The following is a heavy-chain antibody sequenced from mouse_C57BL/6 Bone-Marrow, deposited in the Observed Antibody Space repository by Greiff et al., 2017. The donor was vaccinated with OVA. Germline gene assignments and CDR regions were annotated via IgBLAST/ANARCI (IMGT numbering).Heavy chain of an antibody. CDR2: IYPGGGYT. Sequence: VQLQQSGAELVRPGTSVKMSCKASGYTFTNYWIGWAKQRPGHGLEWIGDIYPGGGYTNYNEKFKGKATLTADKSSSTAYMQFSSLTSEDSAIYYCARYYGSSYRYFDVWGTGTTVTVSS. CDR1: GYTFTNYW. J-gene: IGHJ1*03. CDR3: ARYYGSSYRYFDV. D-gene: IGHD1-1*01. V-gene: IGHV1-63*01.